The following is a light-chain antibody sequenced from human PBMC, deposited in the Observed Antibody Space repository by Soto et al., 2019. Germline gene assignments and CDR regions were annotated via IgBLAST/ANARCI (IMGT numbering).Light chain of an antibody. CDR1: SSNIGSNT. V-gene: IGLV1-44*01. CDR3: VSWDDRLNGYVV. Sequence: QSVLTQPPSASGTPGQRVTISCSGSSSNIGSNTVNWYQQLPGTAPKLVIYSNNHRPSGVPDRFSGSKSGTSASLAISGLQSEDEADYYCVSWDDRLNGYVVFGGGTKLTVL. CDR2: SNN. J-gene: IGLJ2*01.